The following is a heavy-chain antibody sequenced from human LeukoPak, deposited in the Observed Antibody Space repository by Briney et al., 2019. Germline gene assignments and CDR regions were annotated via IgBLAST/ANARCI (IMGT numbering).Heavy chain of an antibody. CDR2: INHSGST. D-gene: IGHD4-11*01. CDR1: GGSFSGYY. V-gene: IGHV4-34*01. J-gene: IGHJ3*02. Sequence: SETLSLTCAVYGGSFSGYYWGWIRQPPGKGLEWIGEINHSGSTNCNPSLKSRVTISVDTSKNQFSLKLSSVTAADTAVYYCARDRRESSKPNDAFDIWGQGTMVTVSS. CDR3: ARDRRESSKPNDAFDI.